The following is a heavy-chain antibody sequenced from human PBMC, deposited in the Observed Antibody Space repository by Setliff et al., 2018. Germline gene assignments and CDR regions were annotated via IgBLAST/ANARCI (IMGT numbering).Heavy chain of an antibody. D-gene: IGHD3-10*01. CDR2: IYYSGST. Sequence: SETLSLTCTVSGGSINSGSYFWAWIRQPPGKGLEWIGSIYYSGSTYYNPSLKRRATISLDTSKNQFSLKLNSVTAADTAVYYCARDPVKQLVNWFDPWGQGTLVTVSS. CDR3: ARDPVKQLVNWFDP. CDR1: GGSINSGSYF. V-gene: IGHV4-39*07. J-gene: IGHJ5*02.